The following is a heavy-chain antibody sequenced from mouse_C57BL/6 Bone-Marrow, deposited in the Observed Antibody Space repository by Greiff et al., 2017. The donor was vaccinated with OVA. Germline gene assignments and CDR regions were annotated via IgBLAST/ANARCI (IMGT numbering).Heavy chain of an antibody. CDR1: GYTFTSYW. CDR3: ARDGSYAMDY. Sequence: QVQLQQPGAELVKPGASVKLSCKASGYTFTSYWMQWVKQRPGQGLEWIGEIDPSDSYTNYNQKFKGKATLTVDTSSSTAYMQLRSLTSEDSAVYYCARDGSYAMDYWGQGTSVTVSS. J-gene: IGHJ4*01. CDR2: IDPSDSYT. V-gene: IGHV1-50*01. D-gene: IGHD1-1*01.